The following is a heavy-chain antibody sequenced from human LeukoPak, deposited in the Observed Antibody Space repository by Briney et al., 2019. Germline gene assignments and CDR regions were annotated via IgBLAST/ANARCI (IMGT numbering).Heavy chain of an antibody. CDR1: GFTLSSYA. J-gene: IGHJ6*02. D-gene: IGHD6-19*01. V-gene: IGHV3-13*01. CDR3: ARMMGSGWSHSDYYGMDV. Sequence: GGSLRLSCAASGFTLSSYAMHWVRQPAGKGLEWVSAIGTAGDTFYPGSVKGRFTISRENAKKSLFLQMNSLRAEDTAVYYCARMMGSGWSHSDYYGMDVWGQGTTVTVSS. CDR2: IGTAGDT.